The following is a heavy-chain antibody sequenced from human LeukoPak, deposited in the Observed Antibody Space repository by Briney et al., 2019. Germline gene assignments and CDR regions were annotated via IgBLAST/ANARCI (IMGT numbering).Heavy chain of an antibody. V-gene: IGHV3-11*01. J-gene: IGHJ3*02. CDR1: GFTFSDYY. Sequence: GGSLRLSCAASGFTFSDYYMSWIRQAPGKGLEWVSYISSSGSTIYYADSVKGRFTISRDNAKNSLYLQMNSLRGEDTALYHCAKALNGDYIERFHIWGQGTMVTVSS. CDR2: ISSSGSTI. D-gene: IGHD4-17*01. CDR3: AKALNGDYIERFHI.